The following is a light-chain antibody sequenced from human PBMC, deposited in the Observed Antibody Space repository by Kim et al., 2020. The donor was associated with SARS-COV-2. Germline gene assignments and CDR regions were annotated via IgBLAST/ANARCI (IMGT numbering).Light chain of an antibody. J-gene: IGKJ2*01. CDR1: QSISTW. CDR3: QQYKSYPYT. V-gene: IGKV1-5*03. CDR2: KAS. Sequence: SASVGDRVTTTCRASQSISTWLAWYQQQPGKAPKLLIYKASSLESGVPSRFSGSGSGTEFTLTISSLQPDDFTTYYCQQYKSYPYTFGQGTKLEI.